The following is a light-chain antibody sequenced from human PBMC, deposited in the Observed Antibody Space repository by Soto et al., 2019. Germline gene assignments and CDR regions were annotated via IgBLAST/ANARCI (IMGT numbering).Light chain of an antibody. V-gene: IGKV1-17*03. J-gene: IGKJ4*01. CDR3: LQHNSYPLT. CDR2: SAS. Sequence: DIQMTQSPSALSASVGDRVTISCRASHDINYYLAWFQQKPGKVPKRLIYSASSLPSGVPSRFSGSGSGTEFTLTITRLQPEDTAIYYCLQHNSYPLTFRGGTKVEIK. CDR1: HDINYY.